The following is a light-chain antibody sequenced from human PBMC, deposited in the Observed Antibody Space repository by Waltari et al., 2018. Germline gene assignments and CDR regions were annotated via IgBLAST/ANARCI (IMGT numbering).Light chain of an antibody. Sequence: QSALTQPASVSGSPGQSITISCTGTSSALGGYNYASWYQQHPGNAPKLMIYDVSKRPSGVSNRFSGSKSGNTASLTISGLQAEDEADYYCSSYTSSSTLFGGGTKLTVL. CDR2: DVS. CDR3: SSYTSSSTL. CDR1: SSALGGYNY. V-gene: IGLV2-14*01. J-gene: IGLJ3*02.